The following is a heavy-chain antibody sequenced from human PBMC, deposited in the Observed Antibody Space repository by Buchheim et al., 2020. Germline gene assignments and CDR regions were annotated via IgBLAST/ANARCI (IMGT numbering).Heavy chain of an antibody. V-gene: IGHV4-39*02. J-gene: IGHJ4*02. Sequence: QLQLQESGPGLVKPSETLSLTCTVSGDSISSRIYYWGWIRQPPGKGLEWIGTIYYSGDTYYNPSLKSRVTISVDTSKNQFSLKLTSVTATDTAVYFCAREHHLSGSYFSDFWGQGTL. CDR2: IYYSGDT. D-gene: IGHD1-26*01. CDR1: GDSISSRIYY. CDR3: AREHHLSGSYFSDF.